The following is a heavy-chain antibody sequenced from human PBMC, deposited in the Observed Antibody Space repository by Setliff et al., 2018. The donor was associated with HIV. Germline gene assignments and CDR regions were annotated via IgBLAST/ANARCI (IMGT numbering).Heavy chain of an antibody. CDR1: GFSVGDNY. CDR3: AKGSGFHDY. J-gene: IGHJ4*02. D-gene: IGHD6-19*01. Sequence: PGGSLRFSCEISGFSVGDNYMTWVRQTPKMGLEWVSLIYAAGATYYADSVEGRFTISRDTSTNTLYLQMHSLRADDTAVYYCAKGSGFHDYWGQGTRVTVSS. CDR2: IYAAGAT. V-gene: IGHV3-53*01.